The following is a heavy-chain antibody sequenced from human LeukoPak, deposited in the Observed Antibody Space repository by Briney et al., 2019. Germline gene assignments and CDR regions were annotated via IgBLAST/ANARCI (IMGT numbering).Heavy chain of an antibody. Sequence: GGSLRLSCAASGFTFSSYAMSCARQAPGKGLEWVSAVSGRGYSTYYADSVKGRFTISRDNTKNTVFLQMNSLRAEDTAVYYCAKGGLIAAGEYFQHWGQGTLVTVSS. D-gene: IGHD6-13*01. CDR2: VSGRGYST. V-gene: IGHV3-23*01. CDR1: GFTFSSYA. J-gene: IGHJ1*01. CDR3: AKGGLIAAGEYFQH.